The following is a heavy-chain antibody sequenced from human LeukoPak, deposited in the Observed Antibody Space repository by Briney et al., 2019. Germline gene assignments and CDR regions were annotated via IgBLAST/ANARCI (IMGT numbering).Heavy chain of an antibody. Sequence: GESLKISCKASGYTFTHQWIGWVRQMSGSGLEWMGIIYPRDSDTIYSPSFQGHVSISADTSINTAYLEWSSLEAAYPAIYYCARHSDVIGAIWGQGTLVTVSS. CDR1: GYTFTHQW. CDR3: ARHSDVIGAI. CDR2: IYPRDSDT. J-gene: IGHJ4*02. D-gene: IGHD3-10*01. V-gene: IGHV5-51*01.